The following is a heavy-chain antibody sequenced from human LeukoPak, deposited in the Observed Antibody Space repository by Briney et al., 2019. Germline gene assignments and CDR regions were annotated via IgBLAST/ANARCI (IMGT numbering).Heavy chain of an antibody. J-gene: IGHJ5*02. CDR2: IYPGDSEP. Sequence: GESLKISCKGSGNYFTTSWIGWVRQMPGKGLEWIGIIYPGDSEPRYSPSFQGQVTISADKSICTAYLQWSSLKASDTAMYYCARTYYYGSGKAGDENWLDPWGQGTLVTVSS. CDR3: ARTYYYGSGKAGDENWLDP. V-gene: IGHV5-51*01. CDR1: GNYFTTSW. D-gene: IGHD3-10*01.